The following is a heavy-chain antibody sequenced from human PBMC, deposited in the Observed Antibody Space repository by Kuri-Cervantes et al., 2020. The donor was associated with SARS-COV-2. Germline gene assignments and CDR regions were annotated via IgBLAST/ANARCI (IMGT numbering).Heavy chain of an antibody. J-gene: IGHJ6*03. Sequence: ETLSLTCAASGFTFSSYEMNWVRQAPGKGLEWVANIKQDGSEKYYVDSVKGRFTISRDNAKNSLYLQMNSLRAEDTAVYYCARGRRIAAAGRSLKYYYYMDVWGKGTTVTVSS. CDR2: IKQDGSEK. V-gene: IGHV3-7*01. D-gene: IGHD6-13*01. CDR1: GFTFSSYE. CDR3: ARGRRIAAAGRSLKYYYYMDV.